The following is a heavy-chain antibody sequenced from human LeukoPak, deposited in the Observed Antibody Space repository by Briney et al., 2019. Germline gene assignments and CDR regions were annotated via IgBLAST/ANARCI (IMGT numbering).Heavy chain of an antibody. V-gene: IGHV4-4*07. Sequence: PSETLSLTCTISGGSISTYFWNWIRQPAGKGLEWIGRIYVSGSTNYNPSPKSRVTMSLDTSKNQLSLNLSSVTAADTAVYYCARGAEMAAPSWYDSWGQGTLVTVSS. D-gene: IGHD5-24*01. CDR1: GGSISTYF. J-gene: IGHJ5*01. CDR3: ARGAEMAAPSWYDS. CDR2: IYVSGST.